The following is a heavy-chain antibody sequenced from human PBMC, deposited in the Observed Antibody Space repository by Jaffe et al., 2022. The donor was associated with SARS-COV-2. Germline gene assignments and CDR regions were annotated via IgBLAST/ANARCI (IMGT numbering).Heavy chain of an antibody. CDR2: IYYSGST. V-gene: IGHV4-59*01. CDR1: GGSISSYY. J-gene: IGHJ5*02. Sequence: QVQLQESGPGLVKPSETLSLTCTVSGGSISSYYWSWIRQPPGKGLEWIGYIYYSGSTNYNPSLKSRVTISVDTSKNQFSLKLSSVTAADTAVYYCARWVLSGWYEGDNNWFDPWGQGTLVTVSS. D-gene: IGHD6-19*01. CDR3: ARWVLSGWYEGDNNWFDP.